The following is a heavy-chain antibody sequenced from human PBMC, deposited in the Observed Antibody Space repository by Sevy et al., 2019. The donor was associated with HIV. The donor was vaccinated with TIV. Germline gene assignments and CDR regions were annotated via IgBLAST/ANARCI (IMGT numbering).Heavy chain of an antibody. CDR1: GYTLSELS. D-gene: IGHD3-22*01. CDR3: STAREYYSENSGYLDY. V-gene: IGHV1-24*01. Sequence: ASMKVSCKVSGYTLSELSMHWVRQPPGKGLEWMGRFDPDDGETIYAQRFQGRVTMTEDTSADTAYMELSSLRSEDTAMYYCSTAREYYSENSGYLDYWGQGTPVTVSS. J-gene: IGHJ4*02. CDR2: FDPDDGET.